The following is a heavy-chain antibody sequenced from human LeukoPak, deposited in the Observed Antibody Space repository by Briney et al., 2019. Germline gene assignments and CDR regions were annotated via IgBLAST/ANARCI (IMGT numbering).Heavy chain of an antibody. D-gene: IGHD3-10*02. CDR2: ISSSGSTI. V-gene: IGHV3-48*03. Sequence: QPGGSLRLSCAASGFTFSSYEMNWVRQAPGKGLEWVSYISSSGSTIYYADSVKGRFTISRDNAKNSLYLQMNSLGAEDTAVYYCAELGITMIGGVWGIGTTVTISS. CDR3: AELGITMIGGV. J-gene: IGHJ6*04. CDR1: GFTFSSYE.